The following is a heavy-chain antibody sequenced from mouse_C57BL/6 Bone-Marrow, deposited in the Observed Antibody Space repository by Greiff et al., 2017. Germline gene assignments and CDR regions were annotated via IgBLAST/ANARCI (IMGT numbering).Heavy chain of an antibody. J-gene: IGHJ2*01. CDR3: ARASYYGLDY. CDR1: GYTFTDYY. D-gene: IGHD1-1*01. CDR2: LYPGSGNT. Sequence: VKLVESGAELVRPGASVKLSCKASGYTFTDYYINWVKQRPGQGLEWIARLYPGSGNTYYNEKFKGKATLTAEKSSSTAYMQLSSLTSEDSAVYFCARASYYGLDYWGQGTTLTVSS. V-gene: IGHV1-76*01.